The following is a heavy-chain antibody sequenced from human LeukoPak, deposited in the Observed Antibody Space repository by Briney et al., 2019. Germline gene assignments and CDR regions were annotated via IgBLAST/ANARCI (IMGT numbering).Heavy chain of an antibody. Sequence: SETLSLTCAVYGGPFSGYYWSWIRQPPGKGLEWIGEINHSGSTNYNPSLKSRVTISVDTSKNQFSLKLSSVTAADTAVYYCARGASDIVVVPAPFDIWGQGTMVTVSS. D-gene: IGHD2-2*01. CDR1: GGPFSGYY. CDR3: ARGASDIVVVPAPFDI. J-gene: IGHJ3*02. V-gene: IGHV4-34*01. CDR2: INHSGST.